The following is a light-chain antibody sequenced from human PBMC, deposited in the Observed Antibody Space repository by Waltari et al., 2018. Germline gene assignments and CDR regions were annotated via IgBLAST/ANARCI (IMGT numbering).Light chain of an antibody. Sequence: QSALTQPAPVSGSPGQSITIPCTGTSSDVGSYNLVSWYQQHPGKAPKVMIYEVSKRPSGVSNRFSGSKSGNTASLTISGLQAEDEADYYCCSYAGSSTWVFGGGTKLTVL. J-gene: IGLJ3*02. CDR3: CSYAGSSTWV. V-gene: IGLV2-23*02. CDR1: SSDVGSYNL. CDR2: EVS.